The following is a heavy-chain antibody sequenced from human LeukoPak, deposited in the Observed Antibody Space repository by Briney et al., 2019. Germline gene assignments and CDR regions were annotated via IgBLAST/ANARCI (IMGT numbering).Heavy chain of an antibody. CDR1: GFTFSSYA. CDR3: AKGPSPTTRYSSSWYYFDY. Sequence: GGSLRLSCAASGFTFSSYAMSWVRQAPGKGLEWVSAISGSGGSTYYADSVKGRFTISRDNSKNTLYLQMNSLRAEDTAVYYCAKGPSPTTRYSSSWYYFDYWGQGTLVTVSS. J-gene: IGHJ4*02. CDR2: ISGSGGST. V-gene: IGHV3-23*01. D-gene: IGHD6-13*01.